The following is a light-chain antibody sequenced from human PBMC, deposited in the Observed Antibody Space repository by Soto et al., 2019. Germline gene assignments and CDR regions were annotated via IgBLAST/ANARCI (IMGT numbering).Light chain of an antibody. V-gene: IGKV1-9*01. CDR3: QQLTGYPLT. CDR1: QAIINY. Sequence: DIQLTQSPSFLSASVGDRVTVTCRASQAIINYLAWYHQKPGKAPKLLIYAASTLHSGVPSRFSGSGFGTEFTLTISNLQPEDFAIYYCQQLTGYPLTFGQGTRLEIK. CDR2: AAS. J-gene: IGKJ5*01.